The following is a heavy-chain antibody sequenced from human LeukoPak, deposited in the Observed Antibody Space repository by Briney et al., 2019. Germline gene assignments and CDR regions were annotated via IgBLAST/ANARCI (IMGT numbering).Heavy chain of an antibody. Sequence: SGPTLVKPTQTLTLTCTLSGFSLSTSGVAVGWIRQPPTKALEWLALIYWDDDKRYSPSLKSRLTITNDTSKNQVVLTMTNVDPVDTATYYCAHLGSENITIPGSYNWCDPWGQGTLVTVSS. V-gene: IGHV2-5*02. CDR3: AHLGSENITIPGSYNWCDP. J-gene: IGHJ5*02. D-gene: IGHD2/OR15-2a*01. CDR2: IYWDDDK. CDR1: GFSLSTSGVA.